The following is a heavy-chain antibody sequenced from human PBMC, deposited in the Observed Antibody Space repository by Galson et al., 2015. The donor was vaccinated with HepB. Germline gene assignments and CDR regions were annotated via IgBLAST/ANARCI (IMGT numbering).Heavy chain of an antibody. D-gene: IGHD6-6*01. CDR1: GGSFSGYY. V-gene: IGHV4-34*01. CDR3: ARDGIAAHPVDY. CDR2: INHSGST. Sequence: SETLSLTCAVYGGSFSGYYWSWIRQPPGKGLEWIGEINHSGSTNYNPSLKSRVTISVDTSKNQFSLKLSSVTAADTAVYYCARDGIAAHPVDYWGQGTLVTVSS. J-gene: IGHJ4*02.